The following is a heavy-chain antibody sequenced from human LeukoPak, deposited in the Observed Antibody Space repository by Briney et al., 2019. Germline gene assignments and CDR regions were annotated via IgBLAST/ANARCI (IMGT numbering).Heavy chain of an antibody. V-gene: IGHV3-21*01. CDR1: GFTFSSYS. D-gene: IGHD2-2*01. CDR3: ARDPAPLYCSSTSCDPYFDY. J-gene: IGHJ4*02. Sequence: TAGGSLRLSCAASGFTFSSYSMNWVRQAPGKGLEWVSSISSSSSYIYYADSVKGRFTISRDNAKNSLYLQMNSLRAEDTAVYYCARDPAPLYCSSTSCDPYFDYWDQGTLVTVSS. CDR2: ISSSSSYI.